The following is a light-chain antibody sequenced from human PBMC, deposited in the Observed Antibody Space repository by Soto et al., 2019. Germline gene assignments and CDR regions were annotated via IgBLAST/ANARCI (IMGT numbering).Light chain of an antibody. J-gene: IGLJ1*01. CDR2: DVN. CDR3: VWYISRDNFYV. CDR1: SSDVAYYNY. Sequence: QSVLTQPASVSGSPGQSITISCTATSSDVAYYNYVSWYQQSPGKAPKLMIYDVNDRPSGISNRFSGSRSGNTASLTISGIQPEHEAEYYCVWYISRDNFYVFGTG. V-gene: IGLV2-14*03.